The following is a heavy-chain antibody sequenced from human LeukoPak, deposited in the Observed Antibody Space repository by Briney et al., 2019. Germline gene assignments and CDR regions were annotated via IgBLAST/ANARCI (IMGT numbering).Heavy chain of an antibody. CDR2: ISSRSSSI. CDR1: EFIFSTYT. D-gene: IGHD6-13*01. V-gene: IGHV3-21*01. Sequence: GGSLRLSCAAAEFIFSTYTVNWVRQATGKGLEWVSSISSRSSSIYYADSVKGRFTISRDNAKNSLYLQMNSLRAEDTAVYCCARGHSEGYFDWFDPWGQGTLVTVSS. CDR3: ARGHSEGYFDWFDP. J-gene: IGHJ5*02.